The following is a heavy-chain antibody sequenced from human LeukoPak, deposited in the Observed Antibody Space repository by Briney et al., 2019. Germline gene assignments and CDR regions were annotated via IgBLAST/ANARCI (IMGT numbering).Heavy chain of an antibody. CDR2: MFHSGST. V-gene: IGHV4-38-2*02. D-gene: IGHD5/OR15-5a*01. CDR1: GYSISSGHY. J-gene: IGHJ4*02. Sequence: NPSETLSLTCTVSGYSISSGHYWAWIRQSPEKGLECIATMFHSGSTYYNPSLKSRVTTSVDTSKNEFSLNLSSVTAADTAVYYCARAGTNLGVYDYWGQGTLVTVSS. CDR3: ARAGTNLGVYDY.